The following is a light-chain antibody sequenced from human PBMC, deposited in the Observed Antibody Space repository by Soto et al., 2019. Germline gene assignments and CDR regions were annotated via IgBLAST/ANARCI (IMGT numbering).Light chain of an antibody. J-gene: IGLJ3*02. CDR1: SSDVGGYNY. V-gene: IGLV2-14*01. CDR3: SSYTSSSTPWV. Sequence: SALTQPASVSGSPGQSITISCTGTSSDVGGYNYVSWYQQHPGKAPQLMIYEVSNRPSGVSNRFSGFKSGNTASLTISGLQAEDEADYYCSSYTSSSTPWVFGGGTKLTVL. CDR2: EVS.